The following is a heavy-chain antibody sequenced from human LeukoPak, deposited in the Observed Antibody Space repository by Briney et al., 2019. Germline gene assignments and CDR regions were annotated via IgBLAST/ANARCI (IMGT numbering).Heavy chain of an antibody. D-gene: IGHD3-22*01. J-gene: IGHJ4*02. CDR2: ITTAGYV. Sequence: GGSLRLSCAASGFTFSSYTLNWVRQAPGKGLEWVSSITTAGYVYYSDSLKGRFTISRDDAKQSLYLQMDSLRAEDTAAYYCARDTNYYDSSGYYSGSDFDHWGQGTLVTVSS. V-gene: IGHV3-21*01. CDR1: GFTFSSYT. CDR3: ARDTNYYDSSGYYSGSDFDH.